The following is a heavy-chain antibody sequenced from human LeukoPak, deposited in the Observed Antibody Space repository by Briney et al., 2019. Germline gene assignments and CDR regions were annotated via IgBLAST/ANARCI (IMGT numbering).Heavy chain of an antibody. CDR3: ASGAARLGHGLDP. V-gene: IGHV3-66*01. CDR2: IHSGGST. D-gene: IGHD6-6*01. Sequence: AGSLRLSCAASGFTVRSNYMSWVRQAPGKGLEWVSVIHSGGSTYYADSVKGRFTVSRDNSKNTIYLQMNSLRAEDTAVYYCASGAARLGHGLDPWGQGTLVTVSS. CDR1: GFTVRSNY. J-gene: IGHJ5*02.